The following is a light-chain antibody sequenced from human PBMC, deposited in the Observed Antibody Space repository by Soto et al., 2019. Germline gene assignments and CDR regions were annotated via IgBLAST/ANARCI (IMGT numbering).Light chain of an antibody. J-gene: IGKJ2*01. Sequence: EIVLTQSPGTLSLSPGERATLSCRASQSVSSSYLAWYQQKPGQAPRLLIYGASSRATGIPDRFSGSGSGTAFTLTISRLEPEDFAVYYCPQYCSSPYTFGQGNKLEIK. CDR3: PQYCSSPYT. CDR2: GAS. CDR1: QSVSSSY. V-gene: IGKV3-20*01.